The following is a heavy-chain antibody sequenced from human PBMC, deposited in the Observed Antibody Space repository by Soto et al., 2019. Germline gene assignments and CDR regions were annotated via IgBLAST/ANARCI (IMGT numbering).Heavy chain of an antibody. CDR2: IVPVFPSV. D-gene: IGHD6-13*01. J-gene: IGHJ6*02. V-gene: IGHV1-69*18. CDR1: GGAFNNYA. Sequence: QVQLVQSGAEVKRPGSSVKVSCKASGGAFNNYAIYWVRQAPGQGLEWLGTIVPVFPSVYYAPRFQGRLTINADGSTDTVYMMPTSLKSEDTAVYYCAREMPSTAAAYLYYGLNVWGQGPSVTVSS. CDR3: AREMPSTAAAYLYYGLNV.